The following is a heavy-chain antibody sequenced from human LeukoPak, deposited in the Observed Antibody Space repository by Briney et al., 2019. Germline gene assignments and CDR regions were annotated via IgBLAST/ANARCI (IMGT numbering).Heavy chain of an antibody. Sequence: GGSLRLSCTASGFTFGDYAMTWVRQAPGKGLEWVAVISYDGSNKYYAGSVKGRFTISRDNSKNTLYLQMNSLRAEDTAVYYCAKQGATIDLAYYFDYWGQGTLVTVSS. CDR1: GFTFGDYA. J-gene: IGHJ4*02. V-gene: IGHV3-30*18. CDR2: ISYDGSNK. CDR3: AKQGATIDLAYYFDY. D-gene: IGHD5-24*01.